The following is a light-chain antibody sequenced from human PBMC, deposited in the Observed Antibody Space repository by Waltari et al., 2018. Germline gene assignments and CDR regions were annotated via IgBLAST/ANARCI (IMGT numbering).Light chain of an antibody. CDR1: QSVSSAY. J-gene: IGKJ1*01. CDR3: QQYGSSPRT. CDR2: GAS. Sequence: EIVLTQSPGSLSLSPGERATLSCRASQSVSSAYLAWYQHKPGQAPRLLIYGASSRATGIPDMFRGGGSGTDFTLTIDTLEPEDFAVYYCQQYGSSPRTFGQGTKVEI. V-gene: IGKV3-20*01.